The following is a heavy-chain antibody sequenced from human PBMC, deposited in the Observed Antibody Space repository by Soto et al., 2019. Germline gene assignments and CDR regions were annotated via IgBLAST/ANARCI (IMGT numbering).Heavy chain of an antibody. CDR2: IDPADSST. CDR1: GYSFTTCW. Sequence: GESLKISCQGSGYSFTTCWISWVRQMPGKGLEWIGKIDPADSSTNYSPSFQGHITISVDRSINTAHLQFSSLKAADTAVYYCARLDKWYYNYYGLDVWGQGTMVTVSS. V-gene: IGHV5-10-1*01. J-gene: IGHJ6*02. D-gene: IGHD1-26*01. CDR3: ARLDKWYYNYYGLDV.